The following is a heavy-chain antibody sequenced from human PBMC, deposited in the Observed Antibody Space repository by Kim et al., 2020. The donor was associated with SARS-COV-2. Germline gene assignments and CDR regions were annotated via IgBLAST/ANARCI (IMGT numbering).Heavy chain of an antibody. V-gene: IGHV1-69*13. CDR3: ARGLLGYCSSTSCKGWFDP. CDR2: IIPIFGTA. Sequence: SVKVSCKASGGTFSSYAISWVRQAPGQGLEWMGGIIPIFGTANYAQKFQGRVTITADESTSTAYMELSSLRSEDTAVYYCARGLLGYCSSTSCKGWFDPWGQGTLVTVSS. J-gene: IGHJ5*02. D-gene: IGHD2-2*01. CDR1: GGTFSSYA.